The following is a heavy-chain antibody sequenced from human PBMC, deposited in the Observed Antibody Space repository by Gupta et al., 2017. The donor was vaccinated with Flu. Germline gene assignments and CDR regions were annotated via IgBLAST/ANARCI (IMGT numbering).Heavy chain of an antibody. Sequence: QVQLVESGGGVVQPGRSLRLSCAASGFIFSAYGVHWVRQAPGKGLEWVAVISYDGSYKYYGDSVKGRFTISRDNSKNTLYLQMNSLRPDDTAVYYCAKDQREYCSGGDCYPQILDFWGQGSLDTVSP. CDR2: ISYDGSYK. J-gene: IGHJ4*02. D-gene: IGHD2-15*01. CDR3: AKDQREYCSGGDCYPQILDF. CDR1: GFIFSAYG. V-gene: IGHV3-30*18.